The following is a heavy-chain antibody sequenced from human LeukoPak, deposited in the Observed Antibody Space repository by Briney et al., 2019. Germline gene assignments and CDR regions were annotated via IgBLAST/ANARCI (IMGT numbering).Heavy chain of an antibody. CDR3: AKDQRWLQLDYYYGMDV. J-gene: IGHJ6*02. V-gene: IGHV3-11*01. CDR1: GFTFSDYY. Sequence: GGSLRLSCAASGFTFSDYYMSWIRQAPGKGLEWVSYISSSGSTIYYADSVKGRFTISRDNAKNSLYLQMNSLRAEGTAVYYCAKDQRWLQLDYYYGMDVWGQGTTVTVSS. D-gene: IGHD5-24*01. CDR2: ISSSGSTI.